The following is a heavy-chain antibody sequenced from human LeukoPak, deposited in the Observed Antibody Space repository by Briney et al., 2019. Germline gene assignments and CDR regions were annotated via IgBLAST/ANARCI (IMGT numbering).Heavy chain of an antibody. CDR1: GGTLSSYA. CDR3: AREPLGCGGDCHFDY. D-gene: IGHD2-21*02. CDR2: IIPIYDPV. Sequence: GSSVKVSCKASGGTLSSYAFSWMRQAPGQGLEWMGRIIPIYDPVDYAQRFQGRVTITAGESTNTVYMELNSLTFEDTAVYYCAREPLGCGGDCHFDYWGQGTLVTVSS. J-gene: IGHJ4*02. V-gene: IGHV1-69*15.